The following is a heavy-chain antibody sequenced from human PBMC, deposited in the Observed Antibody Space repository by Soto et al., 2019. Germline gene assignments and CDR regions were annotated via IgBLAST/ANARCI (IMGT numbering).Heavy chain of an antibody. V-gene: IGHV1-69*02. CDR1: GGTFSSYT. CDR3: ARGDPSRSDAFDI. Sequence: QVQLVQSVAEVKKPGSSVKVSCKASGGTFSSYTISWVRQAPGQGLEWMGRIIPILGIANYAQKFQGRVTITADKSTSTAYMELSSLRSEDTAVYYCARGDPSRSDAFDIWGQGTIVIVSS. D-gene: IGHD2-21*01. CDR2: IIPILGIA. J-gene: IGHJ3*02.